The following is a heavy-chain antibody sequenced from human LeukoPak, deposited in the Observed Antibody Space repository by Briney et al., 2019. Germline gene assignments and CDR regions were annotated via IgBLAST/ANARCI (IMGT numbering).Heavy chain of an antibody. D-gene: IGHD2-15*01. Sequence: LGGSLRLSCTASGFTFSNYAMSWVRQAPGKGLEWVAEISASGVTTYYADSVRGRFTISRDNSKNTLYLQMNSLRADVAAIYYSCSGGSCYYWGQGTLVTVSS. CDR2: ISASGVTT. CDR3: CSGGSCYY. CDR1: GFTFSNYA. J-gene: IGHJ4*02. V-gene: IGHV3-23*01.